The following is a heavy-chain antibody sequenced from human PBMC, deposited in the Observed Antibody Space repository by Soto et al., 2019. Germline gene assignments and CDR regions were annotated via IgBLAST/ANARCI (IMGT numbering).Heavy chain of an antibody. J-gene: IGHJ3*02. Sequence: QPGGSLRLSCAASGFTFSLYSMIWLRQAPGKGLGWISYISSSGTTIYYADSVKGRFTISRDNAKNSLYRQMNSLRAEDTAVYSCARVGERGIRGYTSGWRNDAFEIWGQGTMVTVSS. CDR1: GFTFSLYS. V-gene: IGHV3-48*04. CDR3: ARVGERGIRGYTSGWRNDAFEI. CDR2: ISSSGTTI. D-gene: IGHD6-19*01.